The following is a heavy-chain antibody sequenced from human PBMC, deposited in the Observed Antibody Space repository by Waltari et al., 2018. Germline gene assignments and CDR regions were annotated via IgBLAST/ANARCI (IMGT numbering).Heavy chain of an antibody. J-gene: IGHJ4*02. CDR3: TAGNPFDY. CDR2: IRDKTDSYTT. CDR1: GFTFSNYY. Sequence: EVQLVESGGGLVQPGGSLRLSCVASGFTFSNYYMHWVRQPQGKGLEWVTIIRDKTDSYTTDYTAAVKCRFTISRDDSKNTLYLQMSSLKTEDTAVYYCTAGNPFDYWGQGVLVTVSS. V-gene: IGHV3-72*01.